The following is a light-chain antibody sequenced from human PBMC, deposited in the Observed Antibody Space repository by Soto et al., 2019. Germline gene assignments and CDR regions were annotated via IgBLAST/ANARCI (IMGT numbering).Light chain of an antibody. CDR1: QSVNINY. Sequence: IVLSQSAGTLSLSPGERATLSCRASQSVNINYFAWYQQKSGQAPRLLIYGTSNRASGIPDRFSGSGSGTDFTLSISGLEPEDFAVYFCQQYANSRTFGQGTKVDI. V-gene: IGKV3-20*01. CDR3: QQYANSRT. J-gene: IGKJ1*01. CDR2: GTS.